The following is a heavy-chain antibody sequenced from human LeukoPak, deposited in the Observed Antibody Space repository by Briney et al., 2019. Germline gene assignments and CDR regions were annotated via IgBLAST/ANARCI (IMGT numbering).Heavy chain of an antibody. Sequence: GSSVKVSCKASGGTFSSYAISWVRQAPGQGLEWMGGIIPIFGTANYAQKFQGRVTITADESTSTAYMELSSLRSEDTAVYYCARSPALRYCSSTSCPMFAFDIWGQGTVVTVSS. V-gene: IGHV1-69*01. CDR3: ARSPALRYCSSTSCPMFAFDI. CDR2: IIPIFGTA. CDR1: GGTFSSYA. D-gene: IGHD2-2*01. J-gene: IGHJ3*02.